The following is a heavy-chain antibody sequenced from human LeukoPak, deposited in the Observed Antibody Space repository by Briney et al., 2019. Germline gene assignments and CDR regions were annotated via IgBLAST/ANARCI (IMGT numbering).Heavy chain of an antibody. Sequence: PGGSLRLSCAVSGITLSNYGMSWVRQAPGKGLEWVAGISDSGGSTNYADSVKGRFTISRDNSKNTLYLQMNSLRAEDTAVYYCAKDDAGGLRFLEWLLITWGQGTLVTVSS. V-gene: IGHV3-23*01. CDR2: ISDSGGST. D-gene: IGHD3-3*01. CDR1: GITLSNYG. CDR3: AKDDAGGLRFLEWLLIT. J-gene: IGHJ4*02.